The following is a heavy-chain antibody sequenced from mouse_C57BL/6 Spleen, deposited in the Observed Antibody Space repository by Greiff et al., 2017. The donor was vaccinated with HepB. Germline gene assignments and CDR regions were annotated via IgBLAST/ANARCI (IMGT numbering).Heavy chain of an antibody. CDR2: IDPSDSYT. CDR3: ARSIITTVVEDLDY. V-gene: IGHV1-50*01. Sequence: QVQLQQPGAELVKPGASVKLSCKASGYTFTSYWMQWVKQRPGQGLEWIGEIDPSDSYTNYNQKFKGKATLTVDTSSSTAYMQLSSLTSEDSAVYYCARSIITTVVEDLDYWGQGTTLTVSS. J-gene: IGHJ2*01. CDR1: GYTFTSYW. D-gene: IGHD1-1*01.